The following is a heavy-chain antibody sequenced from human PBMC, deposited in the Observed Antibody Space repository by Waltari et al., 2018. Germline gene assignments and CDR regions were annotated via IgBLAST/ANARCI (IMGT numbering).Heavy chain of an antibody. CDR3: ARDPSPYYYDSSGYYYGYYFDY. V-gene: IGHV3-48*04. CDR1: GFTFSSYS. CDR2: ISSSSSTI. Sequence: EVQLVESGGGLVQPGGSLRLSCAASGFTFSSYSMIWVRQAPGKGLEWVSYISSSSSTIDYADSGKGRFTISRDNAKNSLYLQMNSLRAEDTAVYYCARDPSPYYYDSSGYYYGYYFDYWGQGTLVTVSS. J-gene: IGHJ4*02. D-gene: IGHD3-22*01.